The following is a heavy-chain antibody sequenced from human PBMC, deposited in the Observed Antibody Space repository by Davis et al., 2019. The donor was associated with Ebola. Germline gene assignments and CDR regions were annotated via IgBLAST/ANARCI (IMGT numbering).Heavy chain of an antibody. Sequence: GESLKISCAASGFTFSTYAMHWVRQAPGKGLEWVAFISHDGRNIYYADSVKGRVTISRDISKNSLYLAVNSLRAEDTAVYYCARDTGAKSLGYGMDVWGQGTTVTVSS. CDR2: ISHDGRNI. V-gene: IGHV3-30*04. CDR3: ARDTGAKSLGYGMDV. J-gene: IGHJ6*02. CDR1: GFTFSTYA. D-gene: IGHD7-27*01.